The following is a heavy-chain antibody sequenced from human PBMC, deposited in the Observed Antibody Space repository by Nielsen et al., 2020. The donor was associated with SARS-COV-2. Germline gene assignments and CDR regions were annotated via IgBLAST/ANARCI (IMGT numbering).Heavy chain of an antibody. CDR3: AKDQYSSSWYSRDSYYYYGMDV. CDR1: GFTFSSYA. CDR2: ISGSGGST. D-gene: IGHD6-13*01. J-gene: IGHJ6*02. V-gene: IGHV3-23*01. Sequence: GESLKISCAASGFTFSSYAMSWVRQAPGKGLEWVSAISGSGGSTYYADSVKGRFTISRDNSKNTLYLQMNSLRAEDTAVYYCAKDQYSSSWYSRDSYYYYGMDVWGQGTTVTVSS.